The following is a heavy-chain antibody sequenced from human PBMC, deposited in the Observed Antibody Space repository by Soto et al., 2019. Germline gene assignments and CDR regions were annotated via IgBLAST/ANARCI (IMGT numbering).Heavy chain of an antibody. CDR3: ARAPSKIVASNHREPRFDP. D-gene: IGHD5-12*01. Sequence: KTSETLSLTCTVSGGSVSNSSHYWTWIRQPPGKGLEWIGYVYYTGSTNYNPSLHSRVTISVDTSKNQFSLTLSSVTAADTAVYYCARAPSKIVASNHREPRFDPWGQGTLVTVSS. J-gene: IGHJ5*02. CDR2: VYYTGST. CDR1: GGSVSNSSHY. V-gene: IGHV4-61*01.